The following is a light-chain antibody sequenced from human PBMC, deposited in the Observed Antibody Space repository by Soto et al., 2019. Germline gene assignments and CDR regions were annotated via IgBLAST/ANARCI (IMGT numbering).Light chain of an antibody. V-gene: IGLV1-40*01. CDR1: SSNLGAGYA. J-gene: IGLJ1*01. CDR3: QPYDRSLSGYV. Sequence: RRAGCGGRWRRVSYCCTWSSSNLGAGYAVHWYQQLPGTAPKLLIYGNSNRPSGVPDRFSGSKSGTSASLAIPGLQAADEADYYCQPYDRSLSGYVFGTGPKVPVL. CDR2: GNS.